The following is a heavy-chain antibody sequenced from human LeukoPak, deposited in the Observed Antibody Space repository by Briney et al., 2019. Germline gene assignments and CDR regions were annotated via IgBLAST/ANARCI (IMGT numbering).Heavy chain of an antibody. V-gene: IGHV1-69*01. D-gene: IGHD4-17*01. Sequence: GASVTVSCKASGGTFSSYAISWVRQAPGQGLEWMGGIIPIFGTANYAQKFQGRVTITADESTSTAYMELSSLRSEDTAVYYCAVGGYGDYGSYYYYGMDVWGQGTTVTVSS. J-gene: IGHJ6*02. CDR2: IIPIFGTA. CDR1: GGTFSSYA. CDR3: AVGGYGDYGSYYYYGMDV.